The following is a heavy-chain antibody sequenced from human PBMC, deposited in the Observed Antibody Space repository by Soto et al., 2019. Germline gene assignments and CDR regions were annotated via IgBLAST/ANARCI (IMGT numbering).Heavy chain of an antibody. CDR3: AKDPKEGSWGSGWYFDY. V-gene: IGHV3-23*01. Sequence: PGGSLRLPCAASGFTFSSYAMSWVRQAPGKGLEWVSAISGSGGSTYYADSVKGRFTISRDNSKNTLYLQMNSLRAEDTAVYYCAKDPKEGSWGSGWYFDYWGQGTLVTVSS. J-gene: IGHJ4*02. CDR2: ISGSGGST. D-gene: IGHD6-19*01. CDR1: GFTFSSYA.